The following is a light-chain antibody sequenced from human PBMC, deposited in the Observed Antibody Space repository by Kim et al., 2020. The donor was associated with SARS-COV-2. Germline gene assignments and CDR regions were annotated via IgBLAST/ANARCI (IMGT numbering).Light chain of an antibody. CDR3: QQYKRYWA. Sequence: DIQMTQSPSTLSASVGDRVTITCRASQTISNWLAWYQQKQGKAPKLLIYDASTLARGVPSRFSGSGSGTEFTLTIGDLQSDDYATYYCQQYKRYWAFGQGTKVDIK. J-gene: IGKJ1*01. V-gene: IGKV1-5*01. CDR2: DAS. CDR1: QTISNW.